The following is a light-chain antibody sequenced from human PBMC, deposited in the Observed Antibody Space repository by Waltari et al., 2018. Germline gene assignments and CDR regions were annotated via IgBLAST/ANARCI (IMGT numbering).Light chain of an antibody. CDR1: QSVYIY. J-gene: IGKJ4*01. Sequence: EIALTQSPATLSLSPGERATLSCRANQSVYIYLAWYQHQPGQAPRLLIYDASDRATGIPARFSGSGSGTDFTLTISSLEPEDFAVYYCQQRSNWPPSFGGGTKVEIK. CDR3: QQRSNWPPS. V-gene: IGKV3-11*01. CDR2: DAS.